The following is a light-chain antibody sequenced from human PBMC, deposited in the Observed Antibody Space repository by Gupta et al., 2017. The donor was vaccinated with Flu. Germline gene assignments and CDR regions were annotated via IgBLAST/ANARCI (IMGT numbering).Light chain of an antibody. J-gene: IGLJ3*02. CDR2: EVT. Sequence: QSALTQPASVSGSPGQSITISCTGTSSDVGGYNYVSWYQQHPGKAPKLMIYEVTNRPSGVSNRFSGSKSGNTASLTISGLQAEDEAEYYCSSYTSNSILLVFGGGTKLTVL. CDR1: SSDVGGYNY. CDR3: SSYTSNSILLV. V-gene: IGLV2-14*01.